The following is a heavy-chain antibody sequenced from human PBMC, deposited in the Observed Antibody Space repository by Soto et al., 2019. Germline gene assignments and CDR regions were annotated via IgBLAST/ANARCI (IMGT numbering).Heavy chain of an antibody. CDR1: GYTFTSYG. Sequence: VPLVPAGAEVKKPGAPVKVSCKGSGYTFTSYGINLGRPATGQGLEWMGWMNPNSGNTGYAQKFQGRVTMTRNTSISTAYMELSSLRSEDTAVYYCARERTGTTSMDVWGQGTTVTVSS. D-gene: IGHD1-1*01. V-gene: IGHV1-8*01. J-gene: IGHJ6*02. CDR2: MNPNSGNT. CDR3: ARERTGTTSMDV.